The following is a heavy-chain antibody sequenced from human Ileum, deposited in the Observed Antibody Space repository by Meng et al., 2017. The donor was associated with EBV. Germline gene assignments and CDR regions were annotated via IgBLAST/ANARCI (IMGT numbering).Heavy chain of an antibody. CDR1: GGSISSSKW. CDR3: ARLDSSGYYFGGWFDP. V-gene: IGHV4-4*03. Sequence: VQVGESCLRLLKPLGPFSLTCVGSGGSISSSKWWSWLRQSPGTGLEWIGEIYHHGTTNYNPSLKSRVTISVDTSKNKFFLNLTSLSAADTAVYYCARLDSSGYYFGGWFDPWGQGILVTVSS. D-gene: IGHD3-22*01. J-gene: IGHJ5*02. CDR2: IYHHGTT.